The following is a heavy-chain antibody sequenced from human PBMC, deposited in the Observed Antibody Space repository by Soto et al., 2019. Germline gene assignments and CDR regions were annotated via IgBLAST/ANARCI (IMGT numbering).Heavy chain of an antibody. D-gene: IGHD5-18*01. Sequence: PSQTLSLTCAISGDSVSRKSAAWNWIRQSPSRGLEWLGRTYYRSKWYNDYAVAVESRITINPDTSKNQFSLKLSSVTAADTAVYYCASNSYGYTFYDYWGQGTLVTVSS. CDR1: GDSVSRKSAA. CDR2: TYYRSKWYN. V-gene: IGHV6-1*01. CDR3: ASNSYGYTFYDY. J-gene: IGHJ4*02.